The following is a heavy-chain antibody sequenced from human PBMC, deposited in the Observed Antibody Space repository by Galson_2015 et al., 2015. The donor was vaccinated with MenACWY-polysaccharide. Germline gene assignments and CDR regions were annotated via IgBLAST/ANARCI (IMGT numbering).Heavy chain of an antibody. CDR2: INSDGSGT. CDR3: ARAGYCTSTSCYTSVRL. V-gene: IGHV3-74*01. CDR1: GFSFSTSW. Sequence: SLRLSCAASGFSFSTSWVYWVRQAPGKGLVWVSRINSDGSGTSYADSVKGRFTISRDNAKSTVYLQMNSLRAEDTAVYYCARAGYCTSTSCYTSVRLWGQGTLVTVSS. J-gene: IGHJ4*02. D-gene: IGHD2-2*02.